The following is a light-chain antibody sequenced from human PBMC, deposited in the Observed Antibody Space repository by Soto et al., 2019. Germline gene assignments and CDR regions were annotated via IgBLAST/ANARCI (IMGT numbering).Light chain of an antibody. V-gene: IGLV1-44*01. CDR3: AVWVDSLKAWV. CDR1: NSNIGSKT. CDR2: SNN. J-gene: IGLJ3*02. Sequence: QSVVTQPPSASGTPGQRVTISCSGSNSNIGSKTVNWFQQLPRMAPKLLVYSNNQRPSGVPDRFSGSKSGTSASLAISGLQSEDEADYYCAVWVDSLKAWVFGGRTKLTVL.